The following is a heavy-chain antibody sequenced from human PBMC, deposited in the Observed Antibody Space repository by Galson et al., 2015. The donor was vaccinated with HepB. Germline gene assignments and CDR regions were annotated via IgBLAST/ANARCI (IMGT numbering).Heavy chain of an antibody. CDR3: AVGVVTPAQSYYYGMDV. CDR1: GYTFTSYY. Sequence: SVKVSCKASGYTFTSYYMHRVRQAPGQGLEWMGIINPSGGSTSYAQKFQGRVTMTRDTSTSTVYMELSSLRSEDTAVYYCAVGVVTPAQSYYYGMDVWGQGTTVTVSS. D-gene: IGHD4-23*01. CDR2: INPSGGST. V-gene: IGHV1-46*01. J-gene: IGHJ6*02.